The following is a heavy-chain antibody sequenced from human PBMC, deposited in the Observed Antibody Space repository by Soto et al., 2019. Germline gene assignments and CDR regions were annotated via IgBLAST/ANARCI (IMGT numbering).Heavy chain of an antibody. J-gene: IGHJ4*02. CDR2: ISGSGGST. V-gene: IGHV3-23*01. CDR3: EKGMVSTSCYTGFDY. D-gene: IGHD2-2*02. Sequence: PGGSLRLSCAASGFTFSSYAMSWVRQAPGKGLQWVSAISGSGGSTYYADSVKGRFTISRDNSMHTLYLQMSSLRAEDTAVYYCEKGMVSTSCYTGFDYCGQGPLVTVYS. CDR1: GFTFSSYA.